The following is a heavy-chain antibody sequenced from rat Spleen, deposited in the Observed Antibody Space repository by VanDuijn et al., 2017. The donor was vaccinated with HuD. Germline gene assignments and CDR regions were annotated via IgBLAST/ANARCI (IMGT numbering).Heavy chain of an antibody. V-gene: IGHV5-31*01. D-gene: IGHD1-12*01. CDR3: TRGYAHY. CDR1: GFTFKNYW. CDR2: ITNTGASI. J-gene: IGHJ2*01. Sequence: EVQLVESGGGLVQPGRSLKVSCVASGFTFKNYWMSWIRQAPGKGLEWVASITNTGASIYYPDSVKGRFTISRDNAQNTLYLQMNSLRSEDTATYYLTRGYAHYWGQGVMVTVSS.